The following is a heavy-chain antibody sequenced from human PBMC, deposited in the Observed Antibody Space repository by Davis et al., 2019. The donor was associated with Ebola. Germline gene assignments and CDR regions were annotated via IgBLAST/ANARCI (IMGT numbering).Heavy chain of an antibody. CDR1: GFTFSSYA. Sequence: PGGSLRLSCAASGFTFSSYAMHWVRQAPGKGLEWVAVISYDGSNKYYADSVKGRFTISRDNSKNTLYLQMNSLRAEDTAVYYCARVDTAMGHFDYWGQGTLVTVSS. J-gene: IGHJ4*02. D-gene: IGHD5-18*01. CDR3: ARVDTAMGHFDY. CDR2: ISYDGSNK. V-gene: IGHV3-30-3*01.